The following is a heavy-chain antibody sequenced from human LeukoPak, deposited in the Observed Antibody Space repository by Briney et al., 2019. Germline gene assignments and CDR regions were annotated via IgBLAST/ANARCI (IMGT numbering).Heavy chain of an antibody. J-gene: IGHJ6*03. CDR3: ARAPYQWLVHGGNYYYYYMDV. Sequence: ASVKVSCKASGYTFTSYDINWVRQATGQGLEWMGWMNPNSGNTGYAQKFQGRVTITRNTSISTAYMELSSLRSEDTAVYYCARAPYQWLVHGGNYYYYYMDVWGKGTTVTVSS. D-gene: IGHD6-19*01. V-gene: IGHV1-8*03. CDR2: MNPNSGNT. CDR1: GYTFTSYD.